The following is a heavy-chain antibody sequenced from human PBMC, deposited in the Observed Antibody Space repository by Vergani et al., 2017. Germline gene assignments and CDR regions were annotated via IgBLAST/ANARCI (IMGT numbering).Heavy chain of an antibody. V-gene: IGHV1-2*02. D-gene: IGHD3-10*01. CDR2: INPNSGGT. CDR3: ARDRNYYGSGSYYNGYNWFDP. J-gene: IGHJ5*02. CDR1: GYTFTGYY. Sequence: QVQLVQSGAEVKKPGASVKVSCKASGYTFTGYYMHWVRQAPGQGLEWMGWINPNSGGTNYAQKFQGRVTMTRDTSISTAYMELSRRRSDDTAVYYCARDRNYYGSGSYYNGYNWFDPWGQGTLVTVSS.